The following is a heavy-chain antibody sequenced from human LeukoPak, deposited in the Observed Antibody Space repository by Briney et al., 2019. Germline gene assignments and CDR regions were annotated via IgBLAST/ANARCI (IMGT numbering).Heavy chain of an antibody. J-gene: IGHJ4*02. CDR2: IYDGGTT. CDR1: GGSISDGGYY. CDR3: ARGGDRRGFDY. D-gene: IGHD1-14*01. V-gene: IGHV4-31*03. Sequence: SQTLSLTCTVSGGSISDGGYYWSWIRQHPGKGLEWIGYIYDGGTTYYSPALQSRVTISVDTSDNKFSLKLRSLTAADTAVYYCARGGDRRGFDYWGQGTLVIVSS.